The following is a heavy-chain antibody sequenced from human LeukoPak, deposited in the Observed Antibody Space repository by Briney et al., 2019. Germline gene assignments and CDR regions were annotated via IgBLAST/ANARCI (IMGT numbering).Heavy chain of an antibody. Sequence: SGPTLVKPTQTLTLTCTFSGFSLSTSGMCVSWIRQPPGEALEWLARIHWDDDKYYSTSLKTRLTISKDTSKNQVVLTMTNMDPVDTATYYCARSEDYYESSGYYYKGGFDYWGQGTLVTVSS. V-gene: IGHV2-70*11. D-gene: IGHD3-22*01. J-gene: IGHJ4*02. CDR1: GFSLSTSGMC. CDR2: IHWDDDK. CDR3: ARSEDYYESSGYYYKGGFDY.